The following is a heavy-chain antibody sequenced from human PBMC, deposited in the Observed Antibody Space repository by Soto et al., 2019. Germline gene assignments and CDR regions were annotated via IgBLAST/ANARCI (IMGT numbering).Heavy chain of an antibody. CDR2: ISSSGSTI. D-gene: IGHD2-8*02. Sequence: GGSLRLSCAASGFTFSDYHMSWIRQAPGKGLEWVSYISSSGSTIYYADSVKGRFTISRDNAKNSLYLQMNSLRAEDTAVYYCASMRWLHLSTGDYWGQGTPVTVSS. CDR3: ASMRWLHLSTGDY. CDR1: GFTFSDYH. V-gene: IGHV3-11*01. J-gene: IGHJ4*02.